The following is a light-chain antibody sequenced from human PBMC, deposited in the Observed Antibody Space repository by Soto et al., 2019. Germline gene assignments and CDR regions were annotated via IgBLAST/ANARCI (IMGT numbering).Light chain of an antibody. CDR3: QQHYSTPFT. V-gene: IGKV4-1*01. CDR2: WAS. J-gene: IGKJ4*01. CDR1: QSLLYSSNDKNY. Sequence: DIVMTQSPDSLAVYLGERATINCKSSQSLLYSSNDKNYLAWYQQKPGQPPKLLISWASTRESGVPDRFSGSGSGTDFTLTISSLQAEDVAVYYCQQHYSTPFTFGGGTKVEIK.